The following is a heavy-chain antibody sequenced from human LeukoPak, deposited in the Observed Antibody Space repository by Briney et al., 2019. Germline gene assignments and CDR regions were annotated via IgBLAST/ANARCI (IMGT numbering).Heavy chain of an antibody. CDR3: ARGHNYSSLYYYYMDV. J-gene: IGHJ6*03. Sequence: SETLSLTCAVYGGSFSGYYWSWIRQPRGQGLEWIGEINHSGSTNYNPSLKSRVTISVDTSKNQFSLKLSSVTAADTAVYYCARGHNYSSLYYYYMDVWGKGTTVTVSS. CDR1: GGSFSGYY. CDR2: INHSGST. D-gene: IGHD6-13*01. V-gene: IGHV4-34*01.